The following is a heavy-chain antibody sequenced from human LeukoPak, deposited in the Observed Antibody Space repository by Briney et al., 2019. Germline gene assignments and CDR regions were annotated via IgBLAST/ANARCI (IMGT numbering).Heavy chain of an antibody. CDR2: INAGNGNT. V-gene: IGHV1-3*01. J-gene: IGHJ5*02. CDR1: GYTFTSYA. Sequence: ASVKVSCKASGYTFTSYAMHWVRQAPGQRLEWMGWINAGNGNTKYSQKFQGRVTMTRDTSTNTDYMELSSLRSEDTAVYYCARDNSYSDSSWWFDPWGQGTLVTVSS. D-gene: IGHD1-26*01. CDR3: ARDNSYSDSSWWFDP.